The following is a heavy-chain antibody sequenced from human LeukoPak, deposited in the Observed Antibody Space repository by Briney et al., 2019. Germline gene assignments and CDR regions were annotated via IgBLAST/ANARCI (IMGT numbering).Heavy chain of an antibody. V-gene: IGHV4-38-2*01. CDR2: IYHSGST. CDR3: ARQFRAYFDY. J-gene: IGHJ4*02. CDR1: GYSISSGYY. Sequence: SETLSLTCAVSGYSISSGYYWGWIRQAPGKGLEWIGSIYHSGSTYYNPSLKSRVTISVDTSKNQFSLKLSSVTAADTAVYYCARQFRAYFDYWGQGTLVTVSS. D-gene: IGHD5-24*01.